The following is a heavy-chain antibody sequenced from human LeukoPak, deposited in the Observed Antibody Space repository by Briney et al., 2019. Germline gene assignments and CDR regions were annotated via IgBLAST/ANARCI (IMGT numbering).Heavy chain of an antibody. V-gene: IGHV3-23*01. CDR1: GFTSDSYA. J-gene: IGHJ4*02. CDR3: AKNVGQVWLPLGY. CDR2: ISSGGST. D-gene: IGHD5-18*01. Sequence: GGSLRLSCAASGFTSDSYAMNWVRQAPGMGLEWVSGISSGGSTYYADSVKGRFTISRDNSRNSLYPQMNSLRAEDTAVYYCAKNVGQVWLPLGYWGQGTLVTVSS.